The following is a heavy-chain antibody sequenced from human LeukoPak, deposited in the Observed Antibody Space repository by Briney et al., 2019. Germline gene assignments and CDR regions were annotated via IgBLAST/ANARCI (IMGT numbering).Heavy chain of an antibody. CDR3: ARDPIPGYSSSWYGFDP. D-gene: IGHD6-13*01. J-gene: IGHJ5*02. V-gene: IGHV4-34*01. CDR1: GGSFSGYY. CDR2: INHSGST. Sequence: SETLSLTCAVYGGSFSGYYWSWIRQPPGKGLEWIGEINHSGSTNYDPSLKSRVTISVDTSKNQFSLKLSSVTAADTAVYYCARDPIPGYSSSWYGFDPWGQGTLVTVSS.